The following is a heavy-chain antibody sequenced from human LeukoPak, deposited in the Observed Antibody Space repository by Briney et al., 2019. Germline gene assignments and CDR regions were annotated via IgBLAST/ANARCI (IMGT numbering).Heavy chain of an antibody. CDR1: GYTFTGYY. D-gene: IGHD1-7*01. V-gene: IGHV1-2*04. CDR3: ARGNWNYFYFDY. CDR2: INPNSGGT. J-gene: IGHJ4*02. Sequence: ASVKVSCKASGYTFTGYYMHWVRQAPGQGLEWMGWINPNSGGTNYAQKFQGWVTMTRDTSISTAYVELSRLRSDDTAVYYCARGNWNYFYFDYWGQGTLVTVSS.